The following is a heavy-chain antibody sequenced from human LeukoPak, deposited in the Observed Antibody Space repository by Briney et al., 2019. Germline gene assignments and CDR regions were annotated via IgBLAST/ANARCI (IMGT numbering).Heavy chain of an antibody. Sequence: PSETLSLTCTVSGGSISSYYWSWIRQPAGKGLEWIGRIYTSGSTNYNPSLKSRVTMSVDTSKNQFSLKLSSVTAADTAVYYCARDRYDSSGYYSYYYYYYYMDVWGKGTTVTISS. CDR1: GGSISSYY. D-gene: IGHD3-22*01. CDR2: IYTSGST. CDR3: ARDRYDSSGYYSYYYYYYYMDV. V-gene: IGHV4-4*07. J-gene: IGHJ6*03.